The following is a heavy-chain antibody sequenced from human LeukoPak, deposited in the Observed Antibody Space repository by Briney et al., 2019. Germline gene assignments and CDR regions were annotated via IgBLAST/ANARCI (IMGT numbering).Heavy chain of an antibody. D-gene: IGHD6-13*01. Sequence: SETLSFSCAVYGGSFSGYNWSGIRQPRQEGVWWVGEINYSGSTNYNPSLKSRFTISGDKSKNQFSLNLSSMTVADTAVYYCARGPRESTTWYANYWGQGPLVTVSS. CDR3: ARGPRESTTWYANY. CDR1: GGSFSGYN. J-gene: IGHJ4*02. V-gene: IGHV4-34*01. CDR2: INYSGST.